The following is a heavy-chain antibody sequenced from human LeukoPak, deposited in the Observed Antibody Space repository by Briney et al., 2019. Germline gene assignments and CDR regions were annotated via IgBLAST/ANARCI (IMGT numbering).Heavy chain of an antibody. J-gene: IGHJ6*02. CDR3: AKPYGSLSRGGLDV. Sequence: GGSLRLSCAASGFTVSSNYMSWVRQAPGKGLEWVSAISGGGISTYYADSVKGRFTISRDNSKNTLYLQMNSLRAEDTAVYYCAKPYGSLSRGGLDVWGQGTTVIVSS. CDR1: GFTVSSNY. D-gene: IGHD1-26*01. V-gene: IGHV3-23*01. CDR2: ISGGGIST.